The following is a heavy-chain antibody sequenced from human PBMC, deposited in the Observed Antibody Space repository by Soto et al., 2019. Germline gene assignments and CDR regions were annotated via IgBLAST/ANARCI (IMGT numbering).Heavy chain of an antibody. CDR1: GFTFSSYA. D-gene: IGHD5-12*01. CDR2: ISGSGGST. CDR3: AKDRNGYDNPLDY. V-gene: IGHV3-23*01. J-gene: IGHJ4*02. Sequence: GGSLRLSCAASGFTFSSYAMSWVRQAPGKGLEWVSAISGSGGSTYYADSVKGRFTISRDNSKNTLYLQMNSLRAEDTAVYYGAKDRNGYDNPLDYWAQGTLVTVSS.